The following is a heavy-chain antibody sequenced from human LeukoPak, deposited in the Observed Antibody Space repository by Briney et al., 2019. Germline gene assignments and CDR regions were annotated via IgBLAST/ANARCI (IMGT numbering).Heavy chain of an antibody. CDR3: AREGQRQQLAEFDY. V-gene: IGHV1-2*06. Sequence: ASVKVSCKASGYTFTGYYMLWVRQAPGQGLEWMGRINPNSGGTNYAQKFQGRVTMTRDTSISTAYMELSRLRSDDTAVYYCAREGQRQQLAEFDYWGQGTLVTVSS. CDR2: INPNSGGT. D-gene: IGHD6-13*01. J-gene: IGHJ4*02. CDR1: GYTFTGYY.